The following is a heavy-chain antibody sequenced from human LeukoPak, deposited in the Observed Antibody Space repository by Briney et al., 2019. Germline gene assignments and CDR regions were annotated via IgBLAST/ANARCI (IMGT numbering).Heavy chain of an antibody. Sequence: GGSLRLSCAASGFTFSTYAMTWVRQAPGKGLEWVSSISASADRTYYADSVKGRFTISRENSKNTLDLQMNSLRAEDTAVFYCAKGGYKGDFFDYWGQGSLVTVSS. V-gene: IGHV3-23*01. J-gene: IGHJ4*02. D-gene: IGHD1-14*01. CDR2: ISASADRT. CDR3: AKGGYKGDFFDY. CDR1: GFTFSTYA.